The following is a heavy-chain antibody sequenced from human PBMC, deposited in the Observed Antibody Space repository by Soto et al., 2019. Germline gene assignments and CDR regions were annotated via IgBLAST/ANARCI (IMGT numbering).Heavy chain of an antibody. CDR2: IYPGDSDT. CDR3: ARMVGYSYGPYYYYYGMDV. V-gene: IGHV5-51*01. J-gene: IGHJ6*02. CDR1: GYSFTSYW. Sequence: GESLKISCKGSGYSFTSYWIGWVRQMPGKGLEWMGIIYPGDSDTRYSPSFQGQVTISADKSISTAYLKLSSVTAADTAVYYCARMVGYSYGPYYYYYGMDVWGQGTTVTVSS. D-gene: IGHD5-18*01.